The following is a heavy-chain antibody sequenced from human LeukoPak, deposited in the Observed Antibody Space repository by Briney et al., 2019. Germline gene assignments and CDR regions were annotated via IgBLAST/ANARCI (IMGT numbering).Heavy chain of an antibody. CDR2: INHSGST. CDR3: ARRRQWLVNYFDY. D-gene: IGHD6-19*01. J-gene: IGHJ4*02. V-gene: IGHV4-34*01. CDR1: GGSFSGYY. Sequence: PSETLSLTCAVCGGSFSGYYWSWIRQPPGKGLEWIGEINHSGSTNYNPSLKSRVTISVDTSKNQFSLKLSSVTAADTAVYYCARRRQWLVNYFDYWGQGTLVTVSS.